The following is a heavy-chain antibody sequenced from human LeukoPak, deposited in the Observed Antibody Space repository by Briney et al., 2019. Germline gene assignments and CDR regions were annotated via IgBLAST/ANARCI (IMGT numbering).Heavy chain of an antibody. V-gene: IGHV4-39*01. CDR1: GGSISSSSYY. CDR3: ARNNTLMMYPRGGEDKGFDY. D-gene: IGHD2-8*01. Sequence: PSETLSLTRTVSGGSISSSSYYWGWIRQPPGKGLEWIGSIYYSGSTHYNPPLKSRVTISVDTSKNEFSLKLSSVTAADTAVYYCARNNTLMMYPRGGEDKGFDYWGQGALVTVSS. J-gene: IGHJ4*02. CDR2: IYYSGST.